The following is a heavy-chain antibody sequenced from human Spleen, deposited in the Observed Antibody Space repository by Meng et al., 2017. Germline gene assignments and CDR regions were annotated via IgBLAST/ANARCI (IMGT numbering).Heavy chain of an antibody. Sequence: QVPFRQSGPGRVKPPGPLLLTCAVSGGSISSSNWWSWGRQPPGKGLEWIGEIYHSWSTNYNPSLKSRVTISVDKSKNQFSLKLSSVTAADTAVYYCASGPRGPDQMYYFDYWGQGTLVTVSS. J-gene: IGHJ4*02. CDR2: IYHSWST. D-gene: IGHD1-14*01. CDR1: GGSISSSNW. V-gene: IGHV4-4*03. CDR3: ASGPRGPDQMYYFDY.